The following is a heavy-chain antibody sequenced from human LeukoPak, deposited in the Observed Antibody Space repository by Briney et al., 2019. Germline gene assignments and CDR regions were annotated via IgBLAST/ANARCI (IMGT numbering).Heavy chain of an antibody. CDR2: MSEYGTQT. D-gene: IGHD6-13*01. CDR1: GLSFSDYW. CDR3: TTLSAAAIDY. V-gene: IGHV3-7*01. Sequence: GGSLRLSCAASGLSFSDYWANWVRLAPGKGLEWVANMSEYGTQTNYVDSVKGRFTISRDRSKTSVYLQMDSLRVEDTAVYYCTTLSAAAIDYWGRGTPVTVSS. J-gene: IGHJ4*02.